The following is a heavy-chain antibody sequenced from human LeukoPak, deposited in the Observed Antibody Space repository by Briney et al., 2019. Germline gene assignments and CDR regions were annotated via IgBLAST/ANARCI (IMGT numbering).Heavy chain of an antibody. CDR2: INSDWSST. J-gene: IGHJ4*02. CDR1: GFTFSSYW. CDR3: ARGDYDYLWGSYRPYFDY. V-gene: IGHV3-74*01. Sequence: GGTLRLSCAASGFTFSSYWMHWVRQAPGKGLVWGLRINSDWSSTSYAECVKGRFTIYRDNDKNTLFVQMNSLRAEDSAVYYCARGDYDYLWGSYRPYFDYWGQGTLVTVSS. D-gene: IGHD3-16*02.